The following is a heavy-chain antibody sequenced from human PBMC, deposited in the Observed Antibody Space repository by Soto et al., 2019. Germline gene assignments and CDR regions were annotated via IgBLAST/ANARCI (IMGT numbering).Heavy chain of an antibody. J-gene: IGHJ4*02. CDR2: INPISGGT. CDR1: GYAFTGFY. Sequence: ASVKVSCKASGYAFTGFYIHWVRQAPGQGLEWMGWINPISGGTNYAQKFQGRVTVTRDTSINTAYMELSRLRSDDTAVYYCARDLGDDCSDADCYVGYFAYWGQGTLVTGS. CDR3: ARDLGDDCSDADCYVGYFAY. V-gene: IGHV1-2*02. D-gene: IGHD2-2*01.